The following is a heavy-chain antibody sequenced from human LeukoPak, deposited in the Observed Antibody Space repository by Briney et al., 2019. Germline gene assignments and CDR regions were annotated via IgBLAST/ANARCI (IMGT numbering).Heavy chain of an antibody. CDR1: GGSFSGYY. CDR2: INHSGST. Sequence: PSETLSLTCAVYGGSFSGYYWSWIRQPPGKGLEWIGEINHSGSTNYNPSLKSRVTISVDTSKNQFSLKLSSVTAADTAVYCCARGRTDYDFWSGYYTGPYYFDYWGQGTLVTVSS. V-gene: IGHV4-34*01. J-gene: IGHJ4*02. D-gene: IGHD3-3*01. CDR3: ARGRTDYDFWSGYYTGPYYFDY.